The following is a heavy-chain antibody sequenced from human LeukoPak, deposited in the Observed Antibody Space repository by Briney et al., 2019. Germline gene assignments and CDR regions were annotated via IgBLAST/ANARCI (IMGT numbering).Heavy chain of an antibody. J-gene: IGHJ2*01. D-gene: IGHD6-19*01. CDR3: ARGRSYGSGWAWSFDL. CDR2: ISSTSSHI. Sequence: GGSLRLSCAASGFTFSTYSMNWVRQAPGKGLEWVSYISSTSSHIYYADSVQGRFSISRDNAKNSVFLQMNSLRDEDTAVYYCARGRSYGSGWAWSFDLWDRGTLVTVSS. CDR1: GFTFSTYS. V-gene: IGHV3-48*02.